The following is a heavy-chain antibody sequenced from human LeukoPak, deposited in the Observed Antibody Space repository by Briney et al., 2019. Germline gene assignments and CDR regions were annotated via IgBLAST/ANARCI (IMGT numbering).Heavy chain of an antibody. CDR2: IYSGGST. Sequence: RGSLRLSCAASGFIVRNYYLSWVRQAPGKGLEWVSVIYSGGSTYYADSVEGRFTISRDNAKNSLYLQMNSLRAEDTAVYYCAELGITMIGGVWGKGTTVTISS. CDR1: GFIVRNYY. V-gene: IGHV3-53*01. J-gene: IGHJ6*04. CDR3: AELGITMIGGV. D-gene: IGHD3-10*02.